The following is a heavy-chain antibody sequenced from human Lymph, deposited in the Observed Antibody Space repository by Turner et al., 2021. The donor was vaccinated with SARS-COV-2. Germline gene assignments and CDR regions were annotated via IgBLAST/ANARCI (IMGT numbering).Heavy chain of an antibody. V-gene: IGHV1-69*10. CDR1: GGTFSSYA. CDR2: IIPILAIA. J-gene: IGHJ5*02. CDR3: ARDSPYCSSTSCYDP. Sequence: QVQLVQSGAAVKKPGSSVKVACKASGGTFSSYANTWVRQAPGQGLEWMVGIIPILAIANYAQKFQGRVTITADKSTSTAYMELSSLRSEDTAVYYCARDSPYCSSTSCYDPWGQGTLVTVSS. D-gene: IGHD2-2*01.